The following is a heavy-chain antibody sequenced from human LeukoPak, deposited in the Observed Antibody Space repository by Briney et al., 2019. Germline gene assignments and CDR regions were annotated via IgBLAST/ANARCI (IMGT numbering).Heavy chain of an antibody. J-gene: IGHJ4*02. CDR1: GFTFSSYW. D-gene: IGHD3-22*01. CDR2: IISDGSNT. CDR3: VRNSYDSSGYYDY. Sequence: GGSLRLSCAASGFTFSSYWMHWVRPAPGKGLVWVSRIISDGSNTTYADSVKGRFTISRDNAKNTLYLQMSSLRAEGTAVYYCVRNSYDSSGYYDYWGQGTLVTVSS. V-gene: IGHV3-74*01.